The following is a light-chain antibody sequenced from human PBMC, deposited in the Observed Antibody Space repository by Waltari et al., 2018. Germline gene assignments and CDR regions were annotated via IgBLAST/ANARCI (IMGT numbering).Light chain of an antibody. CDR3: CSYAGPDNHVV. CDR1: SSDIGGYNY. V-gene: IGLV2-11*01. CDR2: DVN. J-gene: IGLJ2*01. Sequence: QSALTQPRSVSGSPAQSVTISCSGTSSDIGGYNYVPWYQQYPSKAPQLIIYDVNTRPPGVPDRFSGSKSGNTASLTISGLQTEDEADYYCCSYAGPDNHVVFGGGTKMTVL.